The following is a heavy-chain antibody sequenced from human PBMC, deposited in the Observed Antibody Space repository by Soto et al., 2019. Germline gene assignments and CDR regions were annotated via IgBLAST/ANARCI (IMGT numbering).Heavy chain of an antibody. CDR1: GDSVSSNSAA. J-gene: IGHJ6*02. CDR2: TYYRSKWYN. CDR3: ARVQYSSSWYFSYGIDV. D-gene: IGHD6-13*01. Sequence: SQTLSLTCAISGDSVSSNSAALNWIRQSPSRGLEWLGRTYYRSKWYNDYAVSVKSRITINPDTSKNQFSLHLNSVTPEDTAVYDCARVQYSSSWYFSYGIDVWGQGTTVTGSS. V-gene: IGHV6-1*01.